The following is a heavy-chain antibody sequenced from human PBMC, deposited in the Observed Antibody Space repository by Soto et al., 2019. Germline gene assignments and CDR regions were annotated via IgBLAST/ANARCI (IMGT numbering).Heavy chain of an antibody. CDR1: GFTFSSYA. J-gene: IGHJ4*02. D-gene: IGHD1-7*01. CDR2: IRGSGGST. V-gene: IGHV3-23*01. Sequence: EVQLLASGGDLIQPGGSLRLSCAASGFTFSSYAMTWVRQAPGKGLEWVSNIRGSGGSTNYAGSVKGRFTISRDNSKNTLFLQMNSLRAEDTALYYCATLRDWNYPYFDSWGQGTLVTVSS. CDR3: ATLRDWNYPYFDS.